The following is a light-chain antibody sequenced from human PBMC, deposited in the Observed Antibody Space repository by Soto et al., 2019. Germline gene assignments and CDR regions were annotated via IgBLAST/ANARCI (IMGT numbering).Light chain of an antibody. V-gene: IGKV1-9*01. CDR1: QGISSY. J-gene: IGKJ4*01. Sequence: IQLTQSPSSLSASVGDRVTITCRASQGISSYLAWYQQKPGKAPKLLIYAASTLQSGVPSRFSGSGSGTYFTLTISSLQPEDFATYYCQHLNSYPSFGGGTKVEIK. CDR2: AAS. CDR3: QHLNSYPS.